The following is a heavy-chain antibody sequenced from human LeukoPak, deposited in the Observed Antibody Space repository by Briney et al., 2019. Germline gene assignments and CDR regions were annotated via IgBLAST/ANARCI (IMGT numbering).Heavy chain of an antibody. J-gene: IGHJ4*02. CDR2: LYCRST. CDR1: GGSISSRSNY. CDR3: ARHGERGYSYGHDY. V-gene: IGHV4-39*01. Sequence: PPETLSLTCTVSGGSISSRSNYWGWIRQPPGKGLEWIGSLYCRSTYYNPSLKSRVTISVDTSKNQLSLKLNSVTAADTAVYYCARHGERGYSYGHDYWGQGTLVTVSS. D-gene: IGHD5-18*01.